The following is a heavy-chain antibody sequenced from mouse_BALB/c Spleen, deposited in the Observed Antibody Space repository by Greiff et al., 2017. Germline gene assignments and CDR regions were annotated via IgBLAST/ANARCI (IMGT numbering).Heavy chain of an antibody. V-gene: IGHV5-17*02. CDR3: ARGLSTGFDY. CDR2: ISSGSSTI. CDR1: GFTFSSFG. Sequence: EVNVVESGGGLVQPGGSRKLSCAASGFTFSSFGMHWVRQAPEKGLEWVAYISSGSSTIYYADTVKGRFTISRDNPKNTLFLQMTSLRSEDTAMYYCARGLSTGFDYWGQGTTLTVSS. J-gene: IGHJ2*01. D-gene: IGHD1-1*01.